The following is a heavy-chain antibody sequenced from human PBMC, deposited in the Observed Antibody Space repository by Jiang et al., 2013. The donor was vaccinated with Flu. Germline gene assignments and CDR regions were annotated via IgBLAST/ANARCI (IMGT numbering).Heavy chain of an antibody. J-gene: IGHJ3*02. CDR1: GGSISSSSYY. Sequence: SLTCTVSGGSISSSSYYWGWIRQPQGRGWSGLGVSIIVGAPTTTRPSRVESPYPVDTSKNQFSLKLSSVTAADTAVYYCATPPLYCGGDCYSPPSEAFDIWGQGTMVTVSS. D-gene: IGHD2-21*02. V-gene: IGHV4-39*01. CDR3: ATPPLYCGGDCYSPPSEAFDI. CDR2: SIIVGAP.